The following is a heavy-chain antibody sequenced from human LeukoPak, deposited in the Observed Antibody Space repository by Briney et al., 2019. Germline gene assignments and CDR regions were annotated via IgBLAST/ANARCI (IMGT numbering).Heavy chain of an antibody. CDR1: GITFSNHG. CDR2: IWYDGSNK. D-gene: IGHD3-10*01. CDR3: ARDRGVSYFDY. V-gene: IGHV3-33*01. Sequence: GGSLRLSCAASGITFSNHGMHWVRQAPGKGLEWVAVIWYDGSNKYYADSVKGRFTISRDNSKNTLYLQMNSLRAEDTAVYFCARDRGVSYFDYWGQGTRVTVSS. J-gene: IGHJ4*02.